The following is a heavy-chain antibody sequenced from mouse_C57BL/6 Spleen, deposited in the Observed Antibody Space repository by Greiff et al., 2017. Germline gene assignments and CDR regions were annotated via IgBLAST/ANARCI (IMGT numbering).Heavy chain of an antibody. Sequence: VQLQQSGAELVKPGASVKISCKASGYAFSSYWMNWVKQRPGKGLEWIGQIYPGDGDTNYNGKFKGKATLTADKSSSTAYMQRSSLTSEDSAVYFCARSYGYGYAMDYWGQGTSVTVSS. CDR3: ARSYGYGYAMDY. V-gene: IGHV1-80*01. CDR1: GYAFSSYW. J-gene: IGHJ4*01. CDR2: IYPGDGDT. D-gene: IGHD2-2*01.